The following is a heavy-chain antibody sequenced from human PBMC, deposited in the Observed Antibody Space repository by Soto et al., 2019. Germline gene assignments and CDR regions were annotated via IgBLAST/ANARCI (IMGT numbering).Heavy chain of an antibody. J-gene: IGHJ4*01. Sequence: PPEKLPLTCHVSGDSASTGRPSETWRRQPPGKGLEWIAYISYTGDTNYNPSLKSRVTISVDASRNXVSLTLTSLTATDTAVYFCARIVVEATVELWGNGSLLSVS. CDR1: GDSASTGRPS. D-gene: IGHD2-15*01. CDR2: ISYTGDT. V-gene: IGHV4-61*01. CDR3: ARIVVEATVEL.